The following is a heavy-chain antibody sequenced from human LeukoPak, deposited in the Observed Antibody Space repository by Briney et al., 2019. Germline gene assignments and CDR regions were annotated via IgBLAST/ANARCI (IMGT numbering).Heavy chain of an antibody. D-gene: IGHD5-12*01. CDR1: GFTFTNYW. V-gene: IGHV3-74*01. CDR3: AKVYRGFTDYFDY. CDR2: MNSDGITT. Sequence: GGSLRLSCAASGFTFTNYWMHWVRQAPGEGLVWVSRMNSDGITTSYADSVKGRFTISRDNAKNTLYLQMNSLRAEDTAVYYCAKVYRGFTDYFDYWGQGTLVTVSS. J-gene: IGHJ4*02.